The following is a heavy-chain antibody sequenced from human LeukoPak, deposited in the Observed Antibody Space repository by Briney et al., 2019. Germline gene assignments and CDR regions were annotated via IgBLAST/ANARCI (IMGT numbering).Heavy chain of an antibody. D-gene: IGHD4-11*01. Sequence: GGSLRLSCAASGFSLSRYDMHWVRQAPGKGLEWVAFIQYDGHDKYYADSVRGRFTISRDNSKNILSLQMNSLRAEDTAVYYCAREMTTPDDAFDIWGQGTMVIVXS. CDR2: IQYDGHDK. V-gene: IGHV3-30*02. CDR1: GFSLSRYD. J-gene: IGHJ3*02. CDR3: AREMTTPDDAFDI.